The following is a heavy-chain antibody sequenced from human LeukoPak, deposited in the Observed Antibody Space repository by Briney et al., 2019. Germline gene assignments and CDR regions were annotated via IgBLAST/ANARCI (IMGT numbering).Heavy chain of an antibody. Sequence: PGGSLRLSCAASGFTVSCNYMSWVRQAPGKGLEWVSVIYSGGSTYYADSVKGRFTISRDNSKNTLSLQTNSLRAEDTAVYYCARVGITKNFDYWGQGTLVTVSS. D-gene: IGHD3-10*01. CDR3: ARVGITKNFDY. J-gene: IGHJ4*02. CDR2: IYSGGST. CDR1: GFTVSCNY. V-gene: IGHV3-53*01.